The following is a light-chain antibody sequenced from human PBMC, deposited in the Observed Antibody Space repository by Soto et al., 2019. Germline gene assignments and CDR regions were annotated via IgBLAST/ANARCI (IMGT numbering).Light chain of an antibody. V-gene: IGKV1-27*01. J-gene: IGKJ3*01. Sequence: DIQMTQSPTSLSASVGDRVTITCRARQGIRNFVAWYQQKPGKAPKLLIYAASTLQSGVPSRFSGSGSGTDFPLTINSLPPEDVASYSCQKNSSVTVFGHGTKLEIK. CDR1: QGIRNF. CDR3: QKNSSVTV. CDR2: AAS.